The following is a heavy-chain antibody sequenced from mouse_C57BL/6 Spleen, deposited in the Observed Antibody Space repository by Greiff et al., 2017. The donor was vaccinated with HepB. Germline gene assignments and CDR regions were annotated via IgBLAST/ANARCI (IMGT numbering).Heavy chain of an antibody. J-gene: IGHJ2*01. D-gene: IGHD1-1*01. CDR3: AREGLHYYGSSYASDY. V-gene: IGHV1-55*01. Sequence: VQLQQPGAELVKPGASVKMSCKASGYTFTSYWITWVKQRPGQGLEWIGDIYPGSGSTNYNEKFKSKATLTVDTSSSTAYMQLSSLTSEDSAVYYCAREGLHYYGSSYASDYCGQGTTLTVSS. CDR1: GYTFTSYW. CDR2: IYPGSGST.